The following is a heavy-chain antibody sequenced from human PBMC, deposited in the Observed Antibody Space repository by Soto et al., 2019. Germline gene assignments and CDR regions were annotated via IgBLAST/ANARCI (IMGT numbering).Heavy chain of an antibody. CDR3: ARDYGFDWLVGGMDV. D-gene: IGHD3-9*01. Sequence: QVQLVESGGGVVQPGRSLRLSCAASGFTFSSYAMHWVRQAPGKGLEWVAVISYDGSNKYYADSVKGRFTISRDNSKNTLYLQMNSLRAEDTAVYYCARDYGFDWLVGGMDVWGQGTTVTVSS. CDR1: GFTFSSYA. CDR2: ISYDGSNK. J-gene: IGHJ6*02. V-gene: IGHV3-30-3*01.